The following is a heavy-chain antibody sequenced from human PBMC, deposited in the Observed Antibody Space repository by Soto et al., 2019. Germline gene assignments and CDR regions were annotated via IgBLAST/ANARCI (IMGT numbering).Heavy chain of an antibody. CDR2: IYHSGSA. J-gene: IGHJ4*02. CDR1: GCSVISRSS. V-gene: IGHV4-4*02. Sequence: TLSLISAIHGCSVISRSSWNKVRHTLGQAMERILEIYHSGSANYNPSIKNRVTISVDKSKHQFSLKLSSVTAADTAVYYRARAHHFSNGYPRDYWGQRILVTVX. D-gene: IGHD3-3*02. CDR3: ARAHHFSNGYPRDY.